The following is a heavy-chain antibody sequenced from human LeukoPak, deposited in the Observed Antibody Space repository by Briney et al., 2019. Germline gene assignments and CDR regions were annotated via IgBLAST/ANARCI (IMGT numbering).Heavy chain of an antibody. CDR1: GFTFSSFS. CDR3: AKRRCRAGSCNSDEYYFDY. J-gene: IGHJ4*02. D-gene: IGHD1-1*01. CDR2: ISASGGST. Sequence: TGGSLRLSCAASGFTFSSFSMSWVRQAPGKGLEWVSGISASGGSTYYADSAKGRFIISRDNSKNTLSLQMNSLRAEDTALYFCAKRRCRAGSCNSDEYYFDYWGQGTLVTVSS. V-gene: IGHV3-23*01.